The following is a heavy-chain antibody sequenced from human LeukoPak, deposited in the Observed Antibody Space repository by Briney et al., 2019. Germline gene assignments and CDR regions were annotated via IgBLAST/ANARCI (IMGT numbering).Heavy chain of an antibody. CDR1: GYTFTSYG. CDR3: ARMGRPSIAAARSDSYYLDV. V-gene: IGHV1-18*01. CDR2: ISAYNGNT. J-gene: IGHJ6*03. D-gene: IGHD6-25*01. Sequence: GASVKVSCKASGYTFTSYGISWVRQAPGQGLEWMGWISAYNGNTNYAQKLQGRVSMTIDTSTNTAYMDLRSLGSDDTAVYYCARMGRPSIAAARSDSYYLDVWGRGTTITVSS.